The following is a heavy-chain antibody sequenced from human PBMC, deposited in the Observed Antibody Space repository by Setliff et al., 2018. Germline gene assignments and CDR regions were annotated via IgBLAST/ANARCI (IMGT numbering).Heavy chain of an antibody. J-gene: IGHJ3*02. Sequence: PSETLSLTCAVYGGSFSGYYWSWVRQPPGKGLEWIGEIYHSGSTNYNPSLKSRVTISVDTSKNQFSLKVSSVTAADTAVYYCARDSMVIAIRNAFDIWGQGTMVTVSS. D-gene: IGHD2-21*01. CDR2: IYHSGST. CDR1: GGSFSGYY. V-gene: IGHV4-34*01. CDR3: ARDSMVIAIRNAFDI.